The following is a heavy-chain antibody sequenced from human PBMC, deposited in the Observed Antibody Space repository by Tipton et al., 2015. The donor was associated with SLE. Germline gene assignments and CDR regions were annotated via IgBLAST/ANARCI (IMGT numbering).Heavy chain of an antibody. V-gene: IGHV4-59*01. CDR2: IDYSGST. D-gene: IGHD3-10*01. CDR3: ARGRLSYRNAFDI. J-gene: IGHJ3*02. Sequence: TLSLTCTVSDDSIGSYYWNWIRQPPGRGLEWIGYIDYSGSTNYNPSLKSRVTILIDTSKNQFSLRLSSVTAADTAVYYCARGRLSYRNAFDIWGQGTMVTVSS. CDR1: DDSIGSYY.